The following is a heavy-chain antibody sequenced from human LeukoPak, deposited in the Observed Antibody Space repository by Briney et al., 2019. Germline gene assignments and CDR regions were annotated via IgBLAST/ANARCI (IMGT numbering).Heavy chain of an antibody. CDR3: SGHMTSADY. Sequence: GGSLGLSCAASGFTFNDAWMNWVRLAPGKGLEWVARIKSKVHGGTTDYTAPVNGRFTISRDDSQSKLYLQMNSLKTEDTGVYYCSGHMTSADYWGQGTLVTVSS. CDR1: GFTFNDAW. J-gene: IGHJ4*02. V-gene: IGHV3-15*01. D-gene: IGHD4-11*01. CDR2: IKSKVHGGTT.